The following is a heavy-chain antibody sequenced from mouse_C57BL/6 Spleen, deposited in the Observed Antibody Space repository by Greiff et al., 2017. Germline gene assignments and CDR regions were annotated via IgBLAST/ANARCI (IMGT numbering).Heavy chain of an antibody. CDR2: ISYDGSN. CDR3: ATTVVPDWYFDV. Sequence: EVQLVESGPGLVKPSQSLSLTCSVTGYSITSGYYWNWIRQFPGNKLEWMGYISYDGSNNYNPSLKNRISITRDTSKNQFFLKLNSVTTEDTATYYCATTVVPDWYFDVWGTGTTVTVSS. CDR1: GYSITSGYY. V-gene: IGHV3-6*01. J-gene: IGHJ1*03. D-gene: IGHD1-1*01.